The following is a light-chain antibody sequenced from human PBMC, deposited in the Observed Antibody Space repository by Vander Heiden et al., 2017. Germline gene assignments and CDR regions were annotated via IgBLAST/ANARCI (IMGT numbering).Light chain of an antibody. CDR3: QAWDSSLVV. J-gene: IGLJ2*01. V-gene: IGLV3-1*01. CDR2: QDS. CDR1: KLGDKY. Sequence: SYELTQPPSVSVSPGQTASITCSGDKLGDKYACWYQQKPDQSPVLVIYQDSKRPSGIPERFSGSNSGNTATLTISGTQAMDEADYYCQAWDSSLVVFGGGTKLTVL.